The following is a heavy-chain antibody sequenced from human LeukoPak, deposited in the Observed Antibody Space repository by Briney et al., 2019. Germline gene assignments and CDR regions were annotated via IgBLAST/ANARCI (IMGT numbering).Heavy chain of an antibody. D-gene: IGHD4-11*01. CDR1: GFTFSSYD. V-gene: IGHV3-13*01. Sequence: GGSLRLSCAASGFTFSSYDMHWVRQATGKGLEWVSAIGTAGDTYYPGSVKGRFTISRENAKNSLYLQMNSLRAEDTAVYYCARVVDHDYSDYYLDYWGQGTLVTVSS. CDR3: ARVVDHDYSDYYLDY. J-gene: IGHJ4*02. CDR2: IGTAGDT.